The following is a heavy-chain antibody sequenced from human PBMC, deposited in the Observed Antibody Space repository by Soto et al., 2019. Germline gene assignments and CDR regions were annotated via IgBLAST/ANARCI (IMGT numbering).Heavy chain of an antibody. J-gene: IGHJ4*02. CDR1: GLDVSGNY. CDR3: AKKVNSGSGSQYFDY. D-gene: IGHD3-10*01. Sequence: GGSLRLSCAVSGLDVSGNYMTWVRQAPGKGLEWVSGFRGSGDDGTTYYADSVKGRFTISRDNSKNMLFLQMNSLRAEDTAIYYCAKKVNSGSGSQYFDYWGQGTLVTVSS. V-gene: IGHV3-23*01. CDR2: FRGSGDDGTT.